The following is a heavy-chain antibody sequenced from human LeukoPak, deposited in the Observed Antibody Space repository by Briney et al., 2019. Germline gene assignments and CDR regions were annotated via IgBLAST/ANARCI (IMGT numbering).Heavy chain of an antibody. Sequence: ASVKVSCKASGYTFTSYGISWVRQAPGQGLEWMGWISAYNGNTNYAQKLQGRVTMTTDTSTSTAYMELRSLRSDDTAVYYCARVRNYDSSGYYPGYWGQGTLVTVSS. CDR1: GYTFTSYG. V-gene: IGHV1-18*01. J-gene: IGHJ4*02. D-gene: IGHD3-22*01. CDR2: ISAYNGNT. CDR3: ARVRNYDSSGYYPGY.